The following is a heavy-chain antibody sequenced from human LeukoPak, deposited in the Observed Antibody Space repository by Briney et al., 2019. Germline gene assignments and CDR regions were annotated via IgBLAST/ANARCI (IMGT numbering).Heavy chain of an antibody. CDR1: GGSFSGYY. D-gene: IGHD3-3*01. V-gene: IGHV4-34*01. J-gene: IGHJ5*02. Sequence: SETLSLTCAVYGGSFSGYYWSWIRQPPGKGLEWIGEINHSGSTNYNPSLKSRVTISVDTSKNQFSLKLSSVIAADTAVYYCAWSYYDFWSGPSGFDPWGQGTLVTVSS. CDR3: AWSYYDFWSGPSGFDP. CDR2: INHSGST.